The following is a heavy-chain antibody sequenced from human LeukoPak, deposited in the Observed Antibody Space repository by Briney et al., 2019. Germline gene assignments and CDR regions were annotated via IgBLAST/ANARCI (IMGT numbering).Heavy chain of an antibody. J-gene: IGHJ4*02. CDR1: GFTFSSYD. V-gene: IGHV3-33*01. D-gene: IGHD2/OR15-2a*01. CDR2: MWSDGSNK. CDR3: ARNSALDY. Sequence: GRSLRLSCAASGFTFSSYDMPWVRQAPGKGLEWVAVMWSDGSNKYHADSVKGRFTISRDNSKNTLYLQMNSLRAEDTAVYYCARNSALDYWGQGTLVTVSS.